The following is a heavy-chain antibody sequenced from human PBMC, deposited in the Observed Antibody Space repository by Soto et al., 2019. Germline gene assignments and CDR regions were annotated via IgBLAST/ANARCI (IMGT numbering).Heavy chain of an antibody. Sequence: QVQLVQSGAEVKKPGASVKVSCKASGYTFTSYGISWVRQAPGQGLEWMGWISAYNGNTNYAQKLQGRVTMTTDTSTSTAYMELRSLRSDDTAVYYCARETSRRYYYFWSGYFYWGQGTLVTVSS. V-gene: IGHV1-18*01. CDR2: ISAYNGNT. D-gene: IGHD3-3*01. CDR3: ARETSRRYYYFWSGYFY. CDR1: GYTFTSYG. J-gene: IGHJ4*02.